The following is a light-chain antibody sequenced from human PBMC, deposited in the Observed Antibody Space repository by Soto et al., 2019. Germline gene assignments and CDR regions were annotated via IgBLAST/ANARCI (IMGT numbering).Light chain of an antibody. CDR1: QSIFRF. J-gene: IGKJ1*01. CDR3: HQCYMGWT. CDR2: DAS. Sequence: DIQMTQSPSTLSASVGDRVTITCRASQSIFRFLAWYQHQPGKAPKLLIYDASTLESGVPSRFSGTGSGTEFTFSITSLQPEDFGTYYCHQCYMGWTFGQGTKVDIK. V-gene: IGKV1-5*01.